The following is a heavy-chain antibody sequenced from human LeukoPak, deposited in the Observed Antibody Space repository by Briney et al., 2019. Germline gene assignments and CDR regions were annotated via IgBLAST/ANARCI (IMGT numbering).Heavy chain of an antibody. J-gene: IGHJ4*02. D-gene: IGHD3-3*01. Sequence: SETLSLTCTVSGGSISSYYWSWIRQPPGKGLEWIGYIYYSGSTNYNPSLKSRVTISVDTSKNQFSLKLSSVTAADTAVYYCARDDFWSGYFYYWGQGPLVPVSS. V-gene: IGHV4-59*01. CDR2: IYYSGST. CDR1: GGSISSYY. CDR3: ARDDFWSGYFYY.